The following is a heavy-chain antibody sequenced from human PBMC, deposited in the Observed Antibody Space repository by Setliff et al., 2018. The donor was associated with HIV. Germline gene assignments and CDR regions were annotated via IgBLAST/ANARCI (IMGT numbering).Heavy chain of an antibody. CDR2: ISSSGSTI. CDR1: GFTFSSYE. J-gene: IGHJ6*02. D-gene: IGHD3-3*01. V-gene: IGHV3-48*03. Sequence: PGGSLRLSCAASGFTFSSYEINWVRQAPGKGLEWVSYISSSGSTIYYADSVKGRFTISRDNAKNSLYLQMNSLRAEETAVYYCAREGRITSFGVIIPGSNALDVWGQGTTVTVSS. CDR3: AREGRITSFGVIIPGSNALDV.